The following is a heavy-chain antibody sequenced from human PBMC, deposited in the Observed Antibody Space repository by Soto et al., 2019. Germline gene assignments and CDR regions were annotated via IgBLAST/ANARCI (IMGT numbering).Heavy chain of an antibody. J-gene: IGHJ4*02. V-gene: IGHV1-8*02. D-gene: IGHD6-6*01. Sequence: ASVKVSCKASGFTFTSYAMQWVRQAPGQGLEWMGWMNPNSGNTGYAQKFQGRVTMTRNTSISTAYMELSSLRSEDTAVYYCARCIAARPCYFDYWGQGTLVTVSS. CDR3: ARCIAARPCYFDY. CDR2: MNPNSGNT. CDR1: GFTFTSYA.